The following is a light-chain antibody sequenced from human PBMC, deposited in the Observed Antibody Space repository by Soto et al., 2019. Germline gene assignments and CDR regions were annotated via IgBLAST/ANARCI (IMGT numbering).Light chain of an antibody. CDR2: GSS. Sequence: EVVLTQSPGTLSLSPGERATLSCRASENVSNNYLAWYQQKPGQAPRLLIFGSSDSAAGIPDRFSGSGSGTDFTLTISRLEPEDFAVYYCQQYGSSPPYTFGQGTKLEIK. J-gene: IGKJ2*01. V-gene: IGKV3-20*01. CDR3: QQYGSSPPYT. CDR1: ENVSNNY.